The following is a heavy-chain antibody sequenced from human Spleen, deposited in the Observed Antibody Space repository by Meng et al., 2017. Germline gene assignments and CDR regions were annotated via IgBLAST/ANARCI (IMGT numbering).Heavy chain of an antibody. D-gene: IGHD3-22*01. V-gene: IGHV3-74*01. Sequence: GESLKISCAASGFTFSSYWMHWVRQAPGKGLVWVSRINSDGSSTSYADSVKGRFTISRDNAKNSLYLQMNSLRAEDTAVYYCARVSDSSGYYLDYWGQGTLVTVSS. CDR1: GFTFSSYW. J-gene: IGHJ4*02. CDR2: INSDGSST. CDR3: ARVSDSSGYYLDY.